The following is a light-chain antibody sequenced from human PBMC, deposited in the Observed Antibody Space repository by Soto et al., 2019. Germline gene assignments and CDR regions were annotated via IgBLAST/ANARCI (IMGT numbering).Light chain of an antibody. J-gene: IGLJ1*01. V-gene: IGLV2-14*03. CDR1: SSEVGAYDY. CDR3: SSYTSSSTRV. Sequence: QSVLTQPASVSGSPGQSITISCTGTSSEVGAYDYVSWYQQHPDKAPKLLIYEVRHRPSGVSNRFYGSKSVNTATLTISGLQAEDEADYYCSSYTSSSTRVFGTGTKVTVL. CDR2: EVR.